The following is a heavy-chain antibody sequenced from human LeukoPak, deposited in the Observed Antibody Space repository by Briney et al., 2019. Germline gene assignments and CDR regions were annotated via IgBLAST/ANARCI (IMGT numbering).Heavy chain of an antibody. Sequence: GGSLRLSCAASGFSFSTYSMNWVRQAPGKGLEWVSSISSSSSYIYYADSVKGRFTISRDNAKNSLYLQMNSLRAEDTAVYYCARGVGSSGWYLGFDYWGQGTLVTVSS. CDR1: GFSFSTYS. V-gene: IGHV3-21*01. CDR2: ISSSSSYI. CDR3: ARGVGSSGWYLGFDY. J-gene: IGHJ4*02. D-gene: IGHD6-19*01.